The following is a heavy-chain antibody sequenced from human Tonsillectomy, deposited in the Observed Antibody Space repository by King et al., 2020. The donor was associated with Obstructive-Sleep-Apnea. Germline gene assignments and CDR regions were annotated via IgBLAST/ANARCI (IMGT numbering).Heavy chain of an antibody. CDR2: INDSGST. CDR3: ARRDDY. Sequence: VQLQQWGAGLLKPSETLSLTCAVFVGSFSGHRWSWIRQSPGTGLQWFGEINDSGSTNYNPSLRSRVTISLDTSKNQFSLKLNSVTAADTAVYYCARRDDYWGQGTLVTVSS. CDR1: VGSFSGHR. V-gene: IGHV4-34*01. J-gene: IGHJ4*02.